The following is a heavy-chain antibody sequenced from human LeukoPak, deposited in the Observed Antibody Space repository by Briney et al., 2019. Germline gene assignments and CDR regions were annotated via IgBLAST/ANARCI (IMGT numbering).Heavy chain of an antibody. D-gene: IGHD5-18*01. CDR2: ISYDGSNK. CDR3: AEDRYSYAFEYFQH. CDR1: GFTFSSYG. V-gene: IGHV3-30*18. J-gene: IGHJ1*01. Sequence: GGSLRLSCAASGFTFSSYGMHWVRRAPGKGLEWVAVISYDGSNKYYADSVKGRFTISRDNSKNTLYLQMNSLRAEDTAVYYCAEDRYSYAFEYFQHWGQGTLVTVSS.